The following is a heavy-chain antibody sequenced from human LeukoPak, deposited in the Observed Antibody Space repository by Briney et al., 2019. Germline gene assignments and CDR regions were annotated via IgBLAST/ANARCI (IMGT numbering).Heavy chain of an antibody. J-gene: IGHJ6*03. CDR1: GFTFSSYA. Sequence: GGSLRLSCAASGFTFSSYAMSWVRQAPGKGLEWVSAISGSGGSTGYADSVKGRFTISRDNAKNSLYLQMNNLRAEDTALYYCARVYELREEDYYYYYMDVWGKGTTVTVSS. CDR2: ISGSGGST. CDR3: ARVYELREEDYYYYYMDV. V-gene: IGHV3-20*04. D-gene: IGHD5/OR15-5a*01.